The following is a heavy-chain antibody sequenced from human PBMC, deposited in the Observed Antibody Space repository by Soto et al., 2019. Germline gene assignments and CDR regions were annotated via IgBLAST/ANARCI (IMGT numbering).Heavy chain of an antibody. J-gene: IGHJ6*02. CDR3: ARGDPLLWVGEKVYYGMDV. CDR1: GGSISSYY. D-gene: IGHD3-10*01. Sequence: QVQLQESGPGLVKPSETLSLTCTVSGGSISSYYWSWIRQPPGKGLEWIGSIYYSGSTNYNPSLKSRVTISVDTSKNQFSLKLSSVTAADTAVYYCARGDPLLWVGEKVYYGMDVWGQGTTVTVSS. CDR2: IYYSGST. V-gene: IGHV4-59*01.